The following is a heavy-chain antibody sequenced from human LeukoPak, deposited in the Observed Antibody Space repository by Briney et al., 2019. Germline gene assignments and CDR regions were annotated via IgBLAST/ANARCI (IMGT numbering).Heavy chain of an antibody. CDR3: ARQDSSGYYSPFDY. J-gene: IGHJ4*02. Sequence: PGGSLRLSCKGSGYSFTNYWISWVRQMPGKGLEWMGKIDPSDSYTNYSPSFQGHVTISADKSISTAYLQWSSLKASDTATYYCARQDSSGYYSPFDYWGQGTLVTVSS. V-gene: IGHV5-10-1*01. CDR1: GYSFTNYW. D-gene: IGHD3-22*01. CDR2: IDPSDSYT.